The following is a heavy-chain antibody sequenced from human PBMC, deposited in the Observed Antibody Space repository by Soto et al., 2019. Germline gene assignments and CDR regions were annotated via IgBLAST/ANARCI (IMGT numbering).Heavy chain of an antibody. D-gene: IGHD4-17*01. CDR3: AKDLYGDYGATGED. Sequence: EVQLLESGGGSVRRGGSLRLSCTASGLTFSSYAMTWVRQAPGKGLEWVSAIGGSTTCTYYADSVRGRFTISRDKSKNTLYLQMNSLRAEDTAVYYCAKDLYGDYGATGEDWGQGTLVTVSS. CDR2: IGGSTTCT. CDR1: GLTFSSYA. V-gene: IGHV3-23*01. J-gene: IGHJ4*02.